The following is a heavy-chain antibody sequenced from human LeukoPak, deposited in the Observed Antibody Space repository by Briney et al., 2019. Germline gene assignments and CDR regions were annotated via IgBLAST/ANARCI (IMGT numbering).Heavy chain of an antibody. CDR2: ISYDGSNK. CDR3: AKAFTGSYRFDP. D-gene: IGHD3-10*01. Sequence: PGRSLRLSCAASGFTFSSYAMHWVRQAPGKGLEWVAVISYDGSNKYYADSVKGRFTISRDNSKNTLYLQMNSLRAEDTAVYYCAKAFTGSYRFDPWGQGTLVTVSS. V-gene: IGHV3-30-3*01. CDR1: GFTFSSYA. J-gene: IGHJ5*02.